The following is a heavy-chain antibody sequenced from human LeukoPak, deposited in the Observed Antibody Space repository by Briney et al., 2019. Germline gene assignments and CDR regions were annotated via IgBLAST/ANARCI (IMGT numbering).Heavy chain of an antibody. Sequence: PSETLSLTCIVSGASISSNDYWAWIRQPPGKGLEWIATMYYSGRSYYNPSLKSRVSMSGDTSKNQFFLRLNSVTAADTAVYYCARTRGYESSSYSFDYWGQGTLVTVSS. CDR1: GASISSNDY. CDR2: MYYSGRS. V-gene: IGHV4-39*07. CDR3: ARTRGYESSSYSFDY. D-gene: IGHD3-22*01. J-gene: IGHJ4*02.